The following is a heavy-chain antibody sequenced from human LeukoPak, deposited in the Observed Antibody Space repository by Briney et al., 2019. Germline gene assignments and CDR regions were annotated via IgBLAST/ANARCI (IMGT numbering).Heavy chain of an antibody. CDR3: ARGGPYYYDSSGYGYDDY. D-gene: IGHD3-22*01. CDR1: GYTFTSYA. Sequence: GASVKVSCKASGYTFTSYAMKWVRQAPGQGLEWVGWINTNTGNPTYAQGFTGRFVFSLDTSVSTAYLQISSLKAEDTAVYYCARGGPYYYDSSGYGYDDYWGQGTLVTVSS. J-gene: IGHJ4*02. V-gene: IGHV7-4-1*02. CDR2: INTNTGNP.